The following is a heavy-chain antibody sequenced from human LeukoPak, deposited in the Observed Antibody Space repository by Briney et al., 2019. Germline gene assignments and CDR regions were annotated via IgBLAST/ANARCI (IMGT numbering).Heavy chain of an antibody. CDR1: GGSISSYY. D-gene: IGHD2-2*01. Sequence: SETLSLTCTVSGGSISSYYLSWIRQPPGKGLEWVGYIYYSGSTNYNPSLKSRVTISVDTSKNPFSLKLSTVTAADTAVYYCARSLPAAGSRDWFDPWGQGTLVTVSS. CDR3: ARSLPAAGSRDWFDP. V-gene: IGHV4-59*01. CDR2: IYYSGST. J-gene: IGHJ5*02.